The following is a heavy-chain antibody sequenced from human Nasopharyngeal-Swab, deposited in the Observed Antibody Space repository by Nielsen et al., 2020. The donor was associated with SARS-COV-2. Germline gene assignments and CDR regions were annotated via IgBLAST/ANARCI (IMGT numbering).Heavy chain of an antibody. CDR3: ARGTQIYSSGYSYYYYMDV. D-gene: IGHD3-22*01. CDR2: INHSGST. J-gene: IGHJ6*03. CDR1: GGSISSGDYY. V-gene: IGHV4-39*07. Sequence: SETLSLTCTVSGGSISSGDYYWSWIRQPPGKGLEWIGEINHSGSTNYNPSLKSRVTISVDTSKNQFSLKLSSVTAADTAVYYCARGTQIYSSGYSYYYYMDVWGKGTTVTVSS.